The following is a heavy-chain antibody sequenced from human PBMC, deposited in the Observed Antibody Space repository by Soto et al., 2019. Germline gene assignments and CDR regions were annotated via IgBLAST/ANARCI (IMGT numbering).Heavy chain of an antibody. CDR3: TRVRGYYDSSGFDY. D-gene: IGHD3-22*01. CDR2: ISGGGGSTI. CDR1: GFTFSDYY. Sequence: GGSLRLSCAASGFTFSDYYMSWIRQAPGKGLEWVSYISGGGGSTIQYADSVKGRFTISRDNAKNSLYLQMNSLRVADTAVYYCTRVRGYYDSSGFDYWGQGTPVTVSS. J-gene: IGHJ4*02. V-gene: IGHV3-11*01.